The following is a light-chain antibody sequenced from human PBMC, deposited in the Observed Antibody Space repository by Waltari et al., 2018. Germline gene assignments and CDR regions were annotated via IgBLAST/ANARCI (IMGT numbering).Light chain of an antibody. CDR2: GAF. CDR1: QSISSNS. J-gene: IGKJ2*01. Sequence: EIVLTQSPGTLSLSPGERATLSCRASQSISSNSLAWYQQKSGQAPRLLIYGAFNRATGIPDRFSGSGSGTDFTLTISGLDPEDFAVYYCQQYVESPPPLMYTFGQGTKLEIK. CDR3: QQYVESPPPLMYT. V-gene: IGKV3-20*01.